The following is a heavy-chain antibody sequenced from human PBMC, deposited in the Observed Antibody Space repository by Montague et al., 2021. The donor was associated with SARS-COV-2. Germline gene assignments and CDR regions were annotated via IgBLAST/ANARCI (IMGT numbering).Heavy chain of an antibody. CDR3: ARAEMYYDFWSGYPWTFYYFDY. V-gene: IGHV3-48*03. J-gene: IGHJ4*02. D-gene: IGHD3-3*01. CDR1: GFTFSSYE. CDR2: ISSSCSTI. Sequence: SLRLSCAASGFTFSSYEMNWVRQAPGKGLEWVSYISSSCSTIYYADSVKGRSTISRDNAKNSLYLQMNSLRAEDTAVYYCARAEMYYDFWSGYPWTFYYFDYWGQGTLVTVSS.